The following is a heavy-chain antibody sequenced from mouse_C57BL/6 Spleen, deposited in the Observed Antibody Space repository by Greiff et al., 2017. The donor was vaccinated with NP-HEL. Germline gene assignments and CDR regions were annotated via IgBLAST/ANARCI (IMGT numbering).Heavy chain of an antibody. Sequence: QVQLQQSGPELVKPGASVKISCKASGYAFSSSWMNWVKQRPGKGLEWIGRIYPGDGDTNYNGKFKGKATLTADKSSSTAYMQLSSLTSEDSAVYFCARPSYYSNYRGSAMDYWGQGTSVTVSS. J-gene: IGHJ4*01. D-gene: IGHD2-5*01. CDR3: ARPSYYSNYRGSAMDY. V-gene: IGHV1-82*01. CDR2: IYPGDGDT. CDR1: GYAFSSSW.